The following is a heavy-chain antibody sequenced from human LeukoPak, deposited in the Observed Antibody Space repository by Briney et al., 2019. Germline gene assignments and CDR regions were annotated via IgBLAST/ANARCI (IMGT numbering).Heavy chain of an antibody. D-gene: IGHD4-11*01. CDR1: GYSFNSYW. CDR3: ARHRDHSNSHVDY. CDR2: IYPGDSDT. Sequence: GESLKISCKGSGYSFNSYWIGWVRQMPGKGLEWMGIIYPGDSDTKYSPSFQGQVTISADKSISTAYLQWSSLKAPDTAMYYCARHRDHSNSHVDYWGQGTLVTVSS. V-gene: IGHV5-51*01. J-gene: IGHJ4*02.